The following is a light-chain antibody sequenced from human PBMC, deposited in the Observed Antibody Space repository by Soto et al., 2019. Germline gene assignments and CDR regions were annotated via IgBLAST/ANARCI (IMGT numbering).Light chain of an antibody. V-gene: IGKV2-30*02. J-gene: IGKJ1*01. CDR2: EVS. Sequence: DVVMTQSPLSLPVTLGQPASISCRSNQSLVHSDGIAYFSWFQQRPGRSPRRLIYEVSKRASGVPDRFSGSGSGTDFTLKISRVEAEDIGVYFCMQGTHWPRTFGQGTKVDIK. CDR1: QSLVHSDGIAY. CDR3: MQGTHWPRT.